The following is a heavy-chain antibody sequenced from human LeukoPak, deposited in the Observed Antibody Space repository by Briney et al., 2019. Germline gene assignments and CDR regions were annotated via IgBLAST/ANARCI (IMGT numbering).Heavy chain of an antibody. CDR3: ARRHYYYDSSGYSHHAFDI. V-gene: IGHV4-34*01. CDR2: INHSGST. CDR1: GGSFSGYY. D-gene: IGHD3-22*01. J-gene: IGHJ3*02. Sequence: SETLSLTCAVYGGSFSGYYWSWIRQPPGKGLEWIGEINHSGSTNYNPSLKSRVTISVDMSKNQFSLKLDSVTAADTAVYYCARRHYYYDSSGYSHHAFDIWGQGTMVTVSS.